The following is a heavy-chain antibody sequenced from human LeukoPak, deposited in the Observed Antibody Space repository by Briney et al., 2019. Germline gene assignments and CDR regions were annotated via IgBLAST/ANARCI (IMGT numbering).Heavy chain of an antibody. CDR2: ISYDGSNK. D-gene: IGHD1-26*01. J-gene: IGHJ4*02. CDR1: GFTFSSYA. CDR3: VRKIGSPPSPGHFDY. Sequence: PGGSLRLSCAASGFTFSSYAMHWVRQAPGKGLEWVAVISYDGSNKYYADSVKGRFTISRDNSKNTLYLEMNSVRPEDTALYYCVRKIGSPPSPGHFDYWGQGTLVTVSS. V-gene: IGHV3-30-3*01.